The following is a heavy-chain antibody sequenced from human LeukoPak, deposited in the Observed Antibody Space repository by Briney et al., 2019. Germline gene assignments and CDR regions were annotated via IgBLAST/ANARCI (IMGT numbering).Heavy chain of an antibody. CDR3: ARGGPYEYVRGSYRPFDY. CDR2: VNPNNGGT. J-gene: IGHJ4*02. D-gene: IGHD3-16*02. CDR1: GGTFSSYA. Sequence: ASVKVSCKASGGTFSSYAISWVRQAPGQGLEWMGGVNPNNGGTNYAQKFQGRVTMTRDTSISTDYMELSRLRSDDTAVFYCARGGPYEYVRGSYRPFDYWGQGTLVTVSS. V-gene: IGHV1-2*02.